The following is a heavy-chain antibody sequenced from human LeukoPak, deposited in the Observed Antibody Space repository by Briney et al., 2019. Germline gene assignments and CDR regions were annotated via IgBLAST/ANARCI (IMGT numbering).Heavy chain of an antibody. CDR1: GFTFSDYH. J-gene: IGHJ4*02. CDR3: ARDRGSNCGADCSAYYFDH. Sequence: TPGGSLRLSCAASGFTFSDYHMSWIRQAPGKGLEWVSYIGSSSSYTNYADSVKGRFTISRDNAKNSLYLQMNSLKAEDTAVYHCARDRGSNCGADCSAYYFDHWGQGTLVTVSS. D-gene: IGHD2-21*02. V-gene: IGHV3-11*05. CDR2: IGSSSSYT.